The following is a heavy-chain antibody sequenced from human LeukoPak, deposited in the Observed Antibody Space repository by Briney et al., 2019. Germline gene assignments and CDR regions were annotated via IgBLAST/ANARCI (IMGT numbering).Heavy chain of an antibody. CDR1: GFTFDDYG. Sequence: PGGSLRLSCAASGFTFDDYGMTWVRQAPGEGLVWVSRIDPDGSTTNYADSVKGRFTTSRDNAKNTLYLQMNSLRAEDTALYYCTRVQAGRAGLMDVWGRGTTVTVSS. CDR3: TRVQAGRAGLMDV. V-gene: IGHV3-74*01. CDR2: IDPDGSTT. D-gene: IGHD6-13*01. J-gene: IGHJ6*02.